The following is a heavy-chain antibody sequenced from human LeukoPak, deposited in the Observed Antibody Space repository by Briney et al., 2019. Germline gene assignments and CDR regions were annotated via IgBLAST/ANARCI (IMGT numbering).Heavy chain of an antibody. V-gene: IGHV3-30*02. Sequence: GRSLRLSCAASGFTFSSYGMHWVRQAPGKGLEWVAFIRYDGSNKYYADSVKGRFTISRDNSKNTLYLQMNSLRAEDTAVYYCAKDRGVATTSPYYFDYWGQGTLVTVSS. CDR2: IRYDGSNK. CDR1: GFTFSSYG. D-gene: IGHD5-12*01. CDR3: AKDRGVATTSPYYFDY. J-gene: IGHJ4*02.